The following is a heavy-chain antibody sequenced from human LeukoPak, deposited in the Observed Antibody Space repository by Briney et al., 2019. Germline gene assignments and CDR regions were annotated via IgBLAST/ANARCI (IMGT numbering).Heavy chain of an antibody. CDR2: INQDGSEK. V-gene: IGHV3-7*01. Sequence: GGSLRLSCAASGFTFSGYWMNWVRQAPGKGLEWVANINQDGSEKNYVDSVKGRFTISRDNAKSSLYLQMNSLRDEDAAVYYCARDRAMDDYWGQGTLVTVSS. CDR1: GFTFSGYW. CDR3: ARDRAMDDY. D-gene: IGHD5-18*01. J-gene: IGHJ4*02.